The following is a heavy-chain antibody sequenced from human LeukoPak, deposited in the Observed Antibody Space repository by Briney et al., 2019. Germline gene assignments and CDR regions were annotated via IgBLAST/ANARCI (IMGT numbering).Heavy chain of an antibody. J-gene: IGHJ3*02. CDR3: ARDLAGNLDAFDI. Sequence: PSETLSLTCTVSGGSISSYYWSWIRQPPGKGLEWIGYIYYSGSTNYNPSLKSRVTISVDTSKNQFSLKLSSVTAADTAVYYCARDLAGNLDAFDIWGQGTMVTVSS. CDR1: GGSISSYY. V-gene: IGHV4-59*01. CDR2: IYYSGST.